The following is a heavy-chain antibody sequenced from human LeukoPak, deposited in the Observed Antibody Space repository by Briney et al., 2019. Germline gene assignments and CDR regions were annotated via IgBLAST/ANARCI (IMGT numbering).Heavy chain of an antibody. D-gene: IGHD4-17*01. CDR3: ARGKFGDFED. Sequence: SETLSLTCTVSGASINSYYWSWIRRPPGKGLEWIGCVSYSGSTDYNPALKSRVTISEDTSKSQVSLKLSSVTAADTAVYFCARGKFGDFEDWGQGTTVTVSS. CDR1: GASINSYY. J-gene: IGHJ6*02. CDR2: VSYSGST. V-gene: IGHV4-59*01.